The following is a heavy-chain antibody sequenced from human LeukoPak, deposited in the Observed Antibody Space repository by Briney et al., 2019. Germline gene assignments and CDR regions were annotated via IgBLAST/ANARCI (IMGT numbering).Heavy chain of an antibody. Sequence: PGGSLRLSCAASGFTFSSYWMHWVRQAPGKGLXXXXXXNSDGSSTSYADSVKGRFTISRDNAKNTLYLQMNSLRAEDTAVYYCTRITYYYDSSGYYHPSWGQGTLVTVSS. CDR3: TRITYYYDSSGYYHPS. CDR1: GFTFSSYW. J-gene: IGHJ5*02. D-gene: IGHD3-22*01. V-gene: IGHV3-74*01. CDR2: XNSDGSST.